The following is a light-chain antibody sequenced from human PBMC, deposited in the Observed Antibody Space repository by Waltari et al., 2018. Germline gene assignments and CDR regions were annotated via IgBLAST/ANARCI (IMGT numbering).Light chain of an antibody. Sequence: FMLTQPHSVSESPGKTVTISCTGSNGYIATNYVQWYQKRPGSAPTTVIYADDQRPSGVPDRFSGSIDSSSNSASLTISGLKTEDEADYYCQSYDSTTVVFGGGTKLTVL. V-gene: IGLV6-57*02. CDR1: NGYIATNY. CDR3: QSYDSTTVV. CDR2: ADD. J-gene: IGLJ2*01.